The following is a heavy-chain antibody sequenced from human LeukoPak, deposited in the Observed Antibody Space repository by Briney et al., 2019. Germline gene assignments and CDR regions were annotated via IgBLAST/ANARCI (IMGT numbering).Heavy chain of an antibody. J-gene: IGHJ6*03. CDR1: GFTFSSYA. D-gene: IGHD6-6*01. CDR3: ARSRFGARSSSSDDYYYYYMDV. CDR2: ISGSGGST. V-gene: IGHV3-23*01. Sequence: GGSLRLSCAASGFTFSSYAMSWVRQAPGKGLEWVSAISGSGGSTYYADSVKGRFTISRDNSKNTLYLQMNSLRAEDTAVYYCARSRFGARSSSSDDYYYYYMDVWGKGTTVTVSS.